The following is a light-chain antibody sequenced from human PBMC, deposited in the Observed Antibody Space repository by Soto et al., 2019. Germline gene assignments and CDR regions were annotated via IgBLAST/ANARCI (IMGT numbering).Light chain of an antibody. CDR1: TGAVTSGHY. Sequence: QAVVPQEPSLTVSPGGTVTLTCGSSTGAVTSGHYPYWFQQKPGQAPRTLIYDTSNKHSWTPARFSGSLLGGKAALTLSGAQPEDEAAYYCLLSDSGALYVFGTGTKLTVL. J-gene: IGLJ1*01. CDR3: LLSDSGALYV. CDR2: DTS. V-gene: IGLV7-46*01.